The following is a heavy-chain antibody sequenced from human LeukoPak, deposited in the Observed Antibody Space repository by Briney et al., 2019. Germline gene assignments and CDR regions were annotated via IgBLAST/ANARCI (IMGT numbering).Heavy chain of an antibody. J-gene: IGHJ4*02. CDR1: GFTFSSYW. CDR2: IKKDGSEK. CDR3: ARLDPLFYGSGIDY. Sequence: PGGSLRLSCAASGFTFSSYWMNWVRQAPGKGLEWVANIKKDGSEKYYVDSVKGRFTISRDNAKNSLYLQMNSLRAEDTAVYYCARLDPLFYGSGIDYWGQGTLVTVSS. D-gene: IGHD3-10*01. V-gene: IGHV3-7*01.